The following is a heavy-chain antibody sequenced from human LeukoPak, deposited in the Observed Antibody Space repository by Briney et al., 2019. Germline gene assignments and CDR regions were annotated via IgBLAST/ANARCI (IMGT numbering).Heavy chain of an antibody. CDR3: GRDRGVIITSWFDP. D-gene: IGHD3-10*01. J-gene: IGHJ5*02. CDR2: IYYTGGT. V-gene: IGHV4-59*12. CDR1: GGSISNNY. Sequence: SETLSLTCTVSGGSISNNYWTWIQQPPGKGLEYLGYIYYTGGTNYNPSLKSRVTISVDTSKNQFSLKLSYVTAADTAVYYCGRDRGVIITSWFDPGGQGSLAT.